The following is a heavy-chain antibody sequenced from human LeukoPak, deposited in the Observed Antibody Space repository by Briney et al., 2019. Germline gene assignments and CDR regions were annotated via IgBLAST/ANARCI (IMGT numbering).Heavy chain of an antibody. V-gene: IGHV5-51*01. CDR3: ARHPDEDDFWSGYLDY. J-gene: IGHJ4*02. CDR1: GYSFSNYW. D-gene: IGHD3-3*01. CDR2: IYPGYSET. Sequence: GESLKISCNGSGYSFSNYWIGWVRQMPGKGLEWMGIIYPGYSETKYSPSFQGQVTISADKSISTAYLQWSSLKASDTAMYYCARHPDEDDFWSGYLDYWGQGTLVTVSS.